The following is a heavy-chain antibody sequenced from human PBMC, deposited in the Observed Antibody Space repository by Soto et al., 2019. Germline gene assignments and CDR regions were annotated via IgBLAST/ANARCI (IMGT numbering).Heavy chain of an antibody. V-gene: IGHV3-66*01. D-gene: IGHD3-10*01. Sequence: GGSLRLSCAASGLPVSGNFMSWVRQAPGKGLEWVSVIFSGGSTYYADSVKGRFTISRDNSRNTVYLQMNSLRAEDTVVYYCARDRRGSQHYFDFWGQGILVTVSS. J-gene: IGHJ4*02. CDR3: ARDRRGSQHYFDF. CDR1: GLPVSGNF. CDR2: IFSGGST.